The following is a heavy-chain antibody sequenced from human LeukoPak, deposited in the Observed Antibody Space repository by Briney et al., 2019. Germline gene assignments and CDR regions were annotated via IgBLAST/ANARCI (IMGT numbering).Heavy chain of an antibody. CDR3: AKGLDTDQIGYDYAMDV. V-gene: IGHV3-9*01. CDR2: ISWNSERT. J-gene: IGHJ6*02. CDR1: GFTFDDYA. Sequence: PGRSLRLSCAASGFTFDDYAMHWVRQAPGKGLEWVSGISWNSERTGYAGSVKGRFTISRDDRKRSLYLQMNNLKPEDTASYYCAKGLDTDQIGYDYAMDVWGQGTTVTVFS. D-gene: IGHD5-18*01.